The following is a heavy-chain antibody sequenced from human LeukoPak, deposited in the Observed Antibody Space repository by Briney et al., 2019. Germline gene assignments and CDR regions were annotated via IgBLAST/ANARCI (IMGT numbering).Heavy chain of an antibody. D-gene: IGHD3-3*01. V-gene: IGHV3-23*01. J-gene: IGHJ5*02. CDR2: ISGSGGST. Sequence: GGSLRLSCAASGFTFSSYAMSWVRQAPGKGLEWVSAISGSGGSTYYADSVKGRFTISRDNSKNTLYLQMNSLRAEDTALYYCARVGGIRDFWSGYYNRWFDPWGQGTLVTVSS. CDR1: GFTFSSYA. CDR3: ARVGGIRDFWSGYYNRWFDP.